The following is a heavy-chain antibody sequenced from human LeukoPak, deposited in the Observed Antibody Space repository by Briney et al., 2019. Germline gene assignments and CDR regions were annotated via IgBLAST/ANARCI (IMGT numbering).Heavy chain of an antibody. CDR3: ARALYCSGGSCYDWFDP. J-gene: IGHJ5*02. D-gene: IGHD2-15*01. CDR2: IYHSGIT. Sequence: SGTLSLTCAVSGGSISSSNWWSWVRQPPGKGLEWIGEIYHSGITNYNPSLKSRVTISVDTSKNQFSLKLSSVTAADTAVYYCARALYCSGGSCYDWFDPWGQGTLVTVSS. CDR1: GGSISSSNW. V-gene: IGHV4-4*02.